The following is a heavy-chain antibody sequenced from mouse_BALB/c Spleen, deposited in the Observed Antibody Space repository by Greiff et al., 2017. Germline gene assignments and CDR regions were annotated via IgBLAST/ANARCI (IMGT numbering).Heavy chain of an antibody. D-gene: IGHD2-4*01. CDR3: ARPSYDYDVYYYAMDY. V-gene: IGHV14-3*02. Sequence: EVQLQQSGAELVKPGASVKLSCTASGFNIKDTYMHWVKQRPEQGLEWIGRIDPANGNTKYDPKFQGKATITADTSSNTAYLQLSSLTSEDTAVYYCARPSYDYDVYYYAMDYWGQGTSVTVSS. J-gene: IGHJ4*01. CDR1: GFNIKDTY. CDR2: IDPANGNT.